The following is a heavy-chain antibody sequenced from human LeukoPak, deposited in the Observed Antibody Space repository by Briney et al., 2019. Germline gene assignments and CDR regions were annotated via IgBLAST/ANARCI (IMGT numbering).Heavy chain of an antibody. Sequence: SETLSLTCSVSGDSTRSYYWSWIRQSPGKGLEWIGYIYYSGNIKYSPSLKSRVTISVGTSKNEVSLMLTSVTAADTAVYYCAALGAVWGAYLAYWGQGILVTASS. CDR3: AALGAVWGAYLAY. J-gene: IGHJ4*02. CDR1: GDSTRSYY. D-gene: IGHD3-16*01. V-gene: IGHV4-59*01. CDR2: IYYSGNI.